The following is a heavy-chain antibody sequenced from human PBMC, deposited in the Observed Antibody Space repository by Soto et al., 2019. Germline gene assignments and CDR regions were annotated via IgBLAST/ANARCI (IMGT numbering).Heavy chain of an antibody. Sequence: GGSLRLSSAASGFTFSSYAMHWVRQAPGQGLEYVSTITNRGDHTYYANSVKGSFTISRDNSKNTLYLQMNSLRVEDMAIYYCARHVVDRGVHSWGQGTLVTVSS. V-gene: IGHV3-64*04. CDR3: ARHVVDRGVHS. CDR1: GFTFSSYA. J-gene: IGHJ5*02. D-gene: IGHD2-8*01. CDR2: ITNRGDHT.